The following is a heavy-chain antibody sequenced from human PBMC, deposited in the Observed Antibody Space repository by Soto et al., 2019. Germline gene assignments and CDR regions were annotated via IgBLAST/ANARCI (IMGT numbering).Heavy chain of an antibody. D-gene: IGHD6-19*01. Sequence: QVQLVESGGGVVQPGSSLRLSCAASGFNFSSVGMHWVRQAPGKGLEWVALMSYDGSSKYYQDSLKGRFTISRDKSKNTLYLQMSSLRVEDTAVYYCAKDRGWSSADLEYWGQGTLVTVSS. CDR3: AKDRGWSSADLEY. CDR1: GFNFSSVG. CDR2: MSYDGSSK. J-gene: IGHJ4*02. V-gene: IGHV3-30*18.